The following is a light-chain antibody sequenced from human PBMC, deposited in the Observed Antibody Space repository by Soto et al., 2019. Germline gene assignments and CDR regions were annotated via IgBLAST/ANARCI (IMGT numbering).Light chain of an antibody. V-gene: IGKV3-11*01. CDR3: HQRNK. J-gene: IGKJ5*01. CDR2: DTS. Sequence: EVVLTQSPATLSFSRGGRATLSCRASQFLSSYLAWYQEIPGKPPRLLIYDTSNRVTGIPARFSGSRSGTDFTLTISSLEHEYFAVYFCHQRNKFGQGTRLEI. CDR1: QFLSSY.